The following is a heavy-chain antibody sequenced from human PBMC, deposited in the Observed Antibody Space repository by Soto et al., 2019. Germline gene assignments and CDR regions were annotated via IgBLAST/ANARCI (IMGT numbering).Heavy chain of an antibody. CDR2: VSANGPNT. Sequence: ESLRLSCAASGFTFSSYAMNLGRQAPWEGLGWVWSVSANGPNTYYADSVKGRFTASRDKFKNALFLQLNSLRVEETAIYYGAKDLYSLGWLALGAPFDSWGPGTLVTVSS. CDR1: GFTFSSYA. J-gene: IGHJ4*02. CDR3: AKDLYSLGWLALGAPFDS. D-gene: IGHD3-22*01. V-gene: IGHV3-23*01.